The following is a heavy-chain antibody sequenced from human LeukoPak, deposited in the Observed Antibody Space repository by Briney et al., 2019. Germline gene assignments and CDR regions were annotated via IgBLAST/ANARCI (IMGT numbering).Heavy chain of an antibody. Sequence: PGGSLRLSCAASGFTFSSYAMHWVRQAPGKGLEWVAVISYDGSNKYYADSVKGRFTISRDNSKNTLYLQMNSLRAEDTAVYYCARDRAEYLELLPNDYWGQGTLVTVSS. J-gene: IGHJ4*02. CDR3: ARDRAEYLELLPNDY. CDR2: ISYDGSNK. D-gene: IGHD3-10*01. CDR1: GFTFSSYA. V-gene: IGHV3-30*01.